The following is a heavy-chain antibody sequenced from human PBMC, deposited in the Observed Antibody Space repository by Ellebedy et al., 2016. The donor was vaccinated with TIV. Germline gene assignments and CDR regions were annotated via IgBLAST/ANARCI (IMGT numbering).Heavy chain of an antibody. CDR2: LFHSGST. V-gene: IGHV4-39*07. Sequence: MPSETLSLTCTVSGGSVDNSAHYWTWVRQPPGKGLEWIGELFHSGSTNYNPSLKSRVTISVDKSKNQFSLKLTSVTAADTAVYYCGRYYDSSGGSFFDYWGQGTLVTVSS. CDR3: GRYYDSSGGSFFDY. D-gene: IGHD3-22*01. CDR1: GGSVDNSAHY. J-gene: IGHJ4*02.